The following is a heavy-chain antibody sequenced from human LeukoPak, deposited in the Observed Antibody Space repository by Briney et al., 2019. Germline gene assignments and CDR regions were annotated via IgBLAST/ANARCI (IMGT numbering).Heavy chain of an antibody. CDR3: ARGRDFGLAATRCFDY. D-gene: IGHD2-15*01. Sequence: PSETLSLTCNVSGGSINVDYITDYWSWIRQPGGKWLEWIGRIHASEITSYNPSFRGRVTVSLDKSMNQVSLHLASVTAADTAVHYCARGRDFGLAATRCFDYWGQGTLVTVSS. CDR2: IHASEIT. CDR1: GGSINVDYITDY. J-gene: IGHJ4*02. V-gene: IGHV4-4*07.